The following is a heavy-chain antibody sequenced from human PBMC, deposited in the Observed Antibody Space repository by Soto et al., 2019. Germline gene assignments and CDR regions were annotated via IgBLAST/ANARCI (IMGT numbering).Heavy chain of an antibody. D-gene: IGHD2-15*01. CDR3: AKDDCGATCFIEC. CDR1: GFTFDDYA. Sequence: GGSLRLSCAASGFTFDDYAMHWVRQAPGKGLEWVSHISWSNGNTAYADSVKGRFTISRENAKNSLYLQMNSLRPDDTAFYYCAKDDCGATCFIECWGQGIMVTVSS. CDR2: ISWSNGNT. V-gene: IGHV3-9*01. J-gene: IGHJ4*02.